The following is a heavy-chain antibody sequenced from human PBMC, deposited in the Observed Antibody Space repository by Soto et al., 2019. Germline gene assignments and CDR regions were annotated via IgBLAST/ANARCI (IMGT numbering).Heavy chain of an antibody. V-gene: IGHV3-21*01. J-gene: IGHJ4*02. Sequence: EVQLVESGGGLVKPGGSLRLSCAASGFTFSSYSMNWVRQAPGKGLEWVSSISSSSSYIYYADSVKGRFTISRDNAKNSLYLQMNSLRAEDTAVYYCARSVAGLTPLYYFDYWGQGTLVTVSS. CDR2: ISSSSSYI. D-gene: IGHD6-19*01. CDR1: GFTFSSYS. CDR3: ARSVAGLTPLYYFDY.